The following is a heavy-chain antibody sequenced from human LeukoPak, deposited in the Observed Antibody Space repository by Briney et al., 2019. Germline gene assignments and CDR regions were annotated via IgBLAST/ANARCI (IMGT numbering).Heavy chain of an antibody. V-gene: IGHV4-61*02. CDR2: IYTSGST. CDR1: GGSISSGSYY. D-gene: IGHD3-3*01. Sequence: SETLSLTCTVSGGSISSGSYYWSWIRQPAGKGLEWIGRIYTSGSTNYNPSLKSRVTISVDTSKNQFSLKLSSVTAADTAVYYCARESYDFWSGYSSYYYYYYMDVWGKGTTVTVS. J-gene: IGHJ6*03. CDR3: ARESYDFWSGYSSYYYYYYMDV.